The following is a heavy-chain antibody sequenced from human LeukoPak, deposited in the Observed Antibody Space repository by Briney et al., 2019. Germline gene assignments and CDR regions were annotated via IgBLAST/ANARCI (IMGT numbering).Heavy chain of an antibody. D-gene: IGHD6-19*01. CDR2: IYYSGST. J-gene: IGHJ4*02. Sequence: NPSQTLSLTCTVSGGSISSGDYYWSWIRQPPGKGLEWIGYIYYSGSTYYNPSLKSRVTISVDTSKNQFSLKLSSVTAADTAVYYCARAARGSGWLVHDYWGQGTLVTVSS. V-gene: IGHV4-30-4*08. CDR3: ARAARGSGWLVHDY. CDR1: GGSISSGDYY.